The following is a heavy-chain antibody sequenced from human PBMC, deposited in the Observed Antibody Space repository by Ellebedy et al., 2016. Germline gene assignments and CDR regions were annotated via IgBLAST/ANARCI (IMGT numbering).Heavy chain of an antibody. CDR1: GASISSSYW. Sequence: SETLSLXXAVSGASISSSYWWTWVRQPPGKGLQWIGDIFHTGDTNYNPSLRSRVTMSVDKSRNQFSLNLTSVAAADSAVYYCAGFLLTFGAVRGSSPVPWGQGAPVSVSS. CDR2: IFHTGDT. D-gene: IGHD3-16*01. V-gene: IGHV4-4*02. J-gene: IGHJ5*02. CDR3: AGFLLTFGAVRGSSPVP.